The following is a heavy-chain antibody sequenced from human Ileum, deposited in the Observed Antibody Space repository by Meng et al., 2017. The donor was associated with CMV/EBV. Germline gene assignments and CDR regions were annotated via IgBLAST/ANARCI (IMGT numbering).Heavy chain of an antibody. CDR3: ARGPGGFGDFNFDY. CDR2: IYHGGST. V-gene: IGHV4-4*07. CDR1: GDSITSFY. J-gene: IGHJ4*02. D-gene: IGHD3-16*01. Sequence: QVQRQASGPGLVKPSETLSLTCTVSGDSITSFYWSWIRQPAGKALEWIGRIYHGGSTNYNPSLKSRVTLSVDTSKNQFSMRLTSVTAADTAVYYCARGPGGFGDFNFDYWGQGTLVTVSS.